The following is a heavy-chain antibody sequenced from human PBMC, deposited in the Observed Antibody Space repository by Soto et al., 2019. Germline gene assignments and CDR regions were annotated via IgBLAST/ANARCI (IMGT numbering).Heavy chain of an antibody. CDR2: IYSGGST. Sequence: EVQGVESGGGLIQPGGSLRLSCEVSGFSVTANYMSWVRQAPGKGLEWVSVIYSGGSTYYLDAVKGRFSISRDSSKNTLYLQMNSLRAEDTAGYYCHGYGYWGQGTLGTVSS. D-gene: IGHD5-12*01. J-gene: IGHJ4*02. CDR1: GFSVTANY. CDR3: HGYGY. V-gene: IGHV3-53*01.